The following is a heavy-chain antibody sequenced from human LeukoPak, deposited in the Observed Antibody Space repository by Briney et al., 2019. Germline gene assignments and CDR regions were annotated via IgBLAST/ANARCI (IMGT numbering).Heavy chain of an antibody. CDR1: GFTFSSYG. CDR3: ARDANSGRVPHWYFDL. Sequence: EGSLRLSCAASGFTFSSYGMHWVRQAPGKGLEWVAVIWYDGSNKYYADSVKGRFTISRDNSKNTLYLQMNSLRAEDTAVYYCARDANSGRVPHWYFDLWGRGTLVTVSS. CDR2: IWYDGSNK. D-gene: IGHD5-12*01. J-gene: IGHJ2*01. V-gene: IGHV3-33*01.